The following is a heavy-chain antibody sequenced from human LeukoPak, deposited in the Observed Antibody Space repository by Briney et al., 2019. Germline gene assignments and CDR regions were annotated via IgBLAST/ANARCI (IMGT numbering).Heavy chain of an antibody. J-gene: IGHJ5*02. CDR3: ASQIAVAGTGWFDP. CDR2: IYYSGST. V-gene: IGHV4-59*01. Sequence: KPSETLSLTCTVSGGSISSYYWSWIRQPPGKGLEWIGYIYYSGSTNYNPSLKSRVTISVDTSKNQFSLKLSSVTAADTAVYYCASQIAVAGTGWFDPWGQGTLVTVSS. D-gene: IGHD6-19*01. CDR1: GGSISSYY.